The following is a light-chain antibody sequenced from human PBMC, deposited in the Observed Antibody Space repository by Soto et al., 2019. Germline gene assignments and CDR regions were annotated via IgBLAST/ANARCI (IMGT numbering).Light chain of an antibody. J-gene: IGLJ1*01. CDR1: SRDVGGYNT. Sequence: QSALTQPASVSGSPGQSITISCTGTSRDVGGYNTVSWYQHHPGKAPKLMIYEVSNRPSGVSYRFSGSKSGNRASLTISGLQAEDDADYYCSSYTRNSTYVFGTGTKLTVL. CDR2: EVS. CDR3: SSYTRNSTYV. V-gene: IGLV2-14*01.